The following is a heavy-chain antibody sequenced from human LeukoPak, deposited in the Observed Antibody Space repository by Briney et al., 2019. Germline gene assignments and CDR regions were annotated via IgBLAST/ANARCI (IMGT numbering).Heavy chain of an antibody. CDR2: IYYSGST. D-gene: IGHD3-10*01. CDR3: ASPSITWFYFDY. V-gene: IGHV4-31*03. CDR1: GGSISSGGYY. Sequence: SETLSLTCTVSGGSISSGGYYWSWIRQHPGKGLEWIGYIYYSGSTYYNPSLKSRVTISVDTPKNQFSLKLSSVTAADTAVYYCASPSITWFYFDYWGQGTLVTVSS. J-gene: IGHJ4*02.